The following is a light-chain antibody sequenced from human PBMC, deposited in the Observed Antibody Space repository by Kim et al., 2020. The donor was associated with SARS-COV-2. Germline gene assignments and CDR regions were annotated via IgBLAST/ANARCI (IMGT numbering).Light chain of an antibody. Sequence: ASVGDRVTITCRASQGISNYLAWYQQKPGKVPKLLIYATSALRSGVPSRFSGSGSGTDFTLTITSLQPEDVAVYYCQQCKGAPWTFGHGTKVDIK. CDR3: QQCKGAPWT. J-gene: IGKJ1*01. V-gene: IGKV1-27*01. CDR1: QGISNY. CDR2: ATS.